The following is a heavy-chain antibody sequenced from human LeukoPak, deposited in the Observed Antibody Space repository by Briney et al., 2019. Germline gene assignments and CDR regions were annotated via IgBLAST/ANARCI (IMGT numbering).Heavy chain of an antibody. J-gene: IGHJ4*02. CDR3: AKDPTTKTPSVD. D-gene: IGHD1-1*01. CDR2: ISWNSGSI. CDR1: GFTFDDYA. V-gene: IGHV3-9*01. Sequence: GGSLRLSCAASGFTFDDYAMHWVRQAPGKGLEWVSGISWNSGSIGYADSVKGRFTISRDNSKNTLYLQMNSLRAEDTAVYYCAKDPTTKTPSVDWGQGTLVTVSS.